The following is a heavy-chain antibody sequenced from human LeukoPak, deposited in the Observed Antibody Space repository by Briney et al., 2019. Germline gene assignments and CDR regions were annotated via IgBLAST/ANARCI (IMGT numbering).Heavy chain of an antibody. CDR2: IRSKANSYAT. CDR3: TRLLDYATSS. Sequence: PGGSLRLSCAASGFTFSGSAMHWVRQASGKGLEWVSRIRSKANSYATAYAASVKGRFTISRDDSKNTAYLQMNSLKTEDTAVYYCTRLLDYATSSWGQGTLVIVSS. CDR1: GFTFSGSA. D-gene: IGHD3-16*01. V-gene: IGHV3-73*01. J-gene: IGHJ5*02.